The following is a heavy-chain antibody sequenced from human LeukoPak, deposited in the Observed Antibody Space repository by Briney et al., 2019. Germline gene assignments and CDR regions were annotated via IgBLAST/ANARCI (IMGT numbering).Heavy chain of an antibody. CDR1: GGSISTYY. CDR2: FYSSGST. CDR3: ARSDKRGYFYGLDV. Sequence: SETLSLTCTVSGGSISTYYWIWIRQPPGKELEWIGYFYSSGSTSYNSSLKSRVTVSVDTSKNQFSLKLTSVTAADTAVYYCARSDKRGYFYGLDVWGQGTTVTVSS. V-gene: IGHV4-59*01. D-gene: IGHD2-15*01. J-gene: IGHJ6*02.